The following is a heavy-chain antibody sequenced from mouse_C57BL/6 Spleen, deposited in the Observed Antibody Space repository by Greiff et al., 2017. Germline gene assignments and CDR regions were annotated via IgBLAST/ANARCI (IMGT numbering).Heavy chain of an antibody. V-gene: IGHV5-6*01. J-gene: IGHJ4*01. CDR2: ISSGGSYT. D-gene: IGHD2-1*01. CDR3: ARHGGNFHYYAMDY. Sequence: EVQVVESGGDLVKPGGSLKLSCAASGFTFSSYGMSWVRQTPDKRLEWVATISSGGSYTYYPDSVKGRFTISRDNAKNTLYLQMSSRKSEDTAMYYCARHGGNFHYYAMDYWGQGTSVTVSS. CDR1: GFTFSSYG.